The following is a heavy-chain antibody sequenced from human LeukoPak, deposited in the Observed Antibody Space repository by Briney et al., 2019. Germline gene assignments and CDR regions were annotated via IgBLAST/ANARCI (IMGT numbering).Heavy chain of an antibody. V-gene: IGHV1-69*05. CDR1: GGTFSSYA. CDR3: ARDSTIFGVDRYYYYMDV. D-gene: IGHD3-3*01. CDR2: IIPIFGTA. J-gene: IGHJ6*03. Sequence: SVKVSCKASGGTFSSYAISWVRQAPGQGLERMGRIIPIFGTANYAQKFQGRVTITTDESTSTAYMELSSLRSEDTAVYYCARDSTIFGVDRYYYYMDVWGKGTTVTVSS.